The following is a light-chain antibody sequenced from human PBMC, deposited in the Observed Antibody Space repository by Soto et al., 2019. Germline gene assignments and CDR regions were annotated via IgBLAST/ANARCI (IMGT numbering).Light chain of an antibody. J-gene: IGKJ5*01. V-gene: IGKV3-11*01. CDR1: QSMSNY. CDR3: QQRSNWPPIT. Sequence: IGLTQSPATLSLSPGERATLSCGASQSMSNYLAWYQQKPGQAPRLLIYDASDRATGIPARFSGSGSGTDFTLTISSLEPEDFAVYYCQQRSNWPPITFGHGTRLEIK. CDR2: DAS.